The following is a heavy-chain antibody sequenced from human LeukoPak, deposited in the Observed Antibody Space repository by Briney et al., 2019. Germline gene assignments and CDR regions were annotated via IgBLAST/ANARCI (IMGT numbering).Heavy chain of an antibody. J-gene: IGHJ3*02. V-gene: IGHV3-7*01. D-gene: IGHD3-22*01. Sequence: GGPLRLLCTASGFTLYNLWVIWARGARGEAVVGVANIRQDGRVIHYLDSVKGRLTICRDSTKNSQYLQMNSLRVEDTAVYYCARDDTHSDTSGSFYDAFNILVQGRMVA. CDR2: IRQDGRVI. CDR3: ARDDTHSDTSGSFYDAFNI. CDR1: GFTLYNLW.